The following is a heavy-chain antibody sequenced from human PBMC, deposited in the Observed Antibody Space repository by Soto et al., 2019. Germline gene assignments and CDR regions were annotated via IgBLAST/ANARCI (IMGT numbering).Heavy chain of an antibody. J-gene: IGHJ4*02. CDR1: GFTFSNYA. Sequence: EVQLLESGGGLVQPGGSLRLSWATSGFTFSNYAMRWGRKAPGKGLEWVSAISGSDSGTYYADSVKGRFTVSRDNSKNTMYLQMNSLRAEDTAVFYCAKAPLGSCSGAICYSFDYWGQGTLVTVSS. D-gene: IGHD2-15*01. V-gene: IGHV3-23*01. CDR2: ISGSDSGT. CDR3: AKAPLGSCSGAICYSFDY.